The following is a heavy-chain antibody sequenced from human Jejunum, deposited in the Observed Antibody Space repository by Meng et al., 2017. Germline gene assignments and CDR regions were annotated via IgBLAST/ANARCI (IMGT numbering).Heavy chain of an antibody. D-gene: IGHD5-12*01. J-gene: IGHJ4*02. CDR1: GFTFSSYE. CDR3: AREATTLPDY. Sequence: GESLKISCVASGFTFSSYEMNWVRQAPGKGLEWLSYISSSGSTKNYADSVKGRFTISRDNAKNSLFLQINSLRVEDTAVYYCAREATTLPDYWGQGTLVTVXS. V-gene: IGHV3-48*03. CDR2: ISSSGSTK.